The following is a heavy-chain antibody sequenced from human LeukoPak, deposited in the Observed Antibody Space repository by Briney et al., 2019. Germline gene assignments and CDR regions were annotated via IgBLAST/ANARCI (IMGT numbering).Heavy chain of an antibody. J-gene: IGHJ5*02. D-gene: IGHD5-12*01. CDR2: IYYSGST. CDR1: GDSISSSY. Sequence: SETLSLTCTVSGDSISSSYWSWIRQPPGKGLEWIGHIYYSGSTNYNPSLKSRVTISVTKNQFSLKLSSVTSADTAVYFCARFGALVATIGNWFDPWGQGTLVTVSS. CDR3: ARFGALVATIGNWFDP. V-gene: IGHV4-59*08.